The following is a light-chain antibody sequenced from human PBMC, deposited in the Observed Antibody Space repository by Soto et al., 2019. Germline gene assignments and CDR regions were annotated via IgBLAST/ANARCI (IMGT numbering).Light chain of an antibody. CDR1: SSDVGGYNY. CDR3: SSYTSSSTRV. V-gene: IGLV2-14*01. CDR2: DVS. Sequence: QSVLTQPASVSGSPGQSITISCTGTSSDVGGYNYVSWYQQHPGKAPKLMIYDVSNRPSGVSNRFSGSKSGNTASLTISGLQAEDEADYYCSSYTSSSTRVFGTGTEVTGL. J-gene: IGLJ1*01.